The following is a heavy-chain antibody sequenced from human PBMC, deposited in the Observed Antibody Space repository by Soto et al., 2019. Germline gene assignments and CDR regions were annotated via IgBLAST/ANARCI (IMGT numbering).Heavy chain of an antibody. CDR1: GFTFSSYW. V-gene: IGHV3-7*01. J-gene: IGHJ4*02. D-gene: IGHD5-18*01. Sequence: PGGSLRLSCAASGFTFSSYWMSWVRQAPGKGLEWVANIKQDGSEKYYVDSVKGRFTTSRDNAKNSLYPQMNSLRAEDTAVYYCADGYSLFDYWGQGTLVTVSS. CDR2: IKQDGSEK. CDR3: ADGYSLFDY.